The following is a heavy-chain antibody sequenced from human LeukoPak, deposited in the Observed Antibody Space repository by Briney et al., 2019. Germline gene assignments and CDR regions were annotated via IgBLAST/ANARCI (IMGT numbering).Heavy chain of an antibody. V-gene: IGHV4-30-4*01. Sequence: SETLSLTCTVSGGSISSGDYYWTWIRQPPGKGLEWIGYIYYTGSTSYNPSLKSRLTISVDTSKNQFSLKLNSVAAADTAVYYCARVQYYYDTSGYYYYFGHWGQGTLVTVSS. J-gene: IGHJ4*02. D-gene: IGHD3-22*01. CDR3: ARVQYYYDTSGYYYYFGH. CDR2: IYYTGST. CDR1: GGSISSGDYY.